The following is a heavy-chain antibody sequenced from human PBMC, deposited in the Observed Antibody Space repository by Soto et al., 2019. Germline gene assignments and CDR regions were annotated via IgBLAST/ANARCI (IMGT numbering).Heavy chain of an antibody. V-gene: IGHV4-34*01. D-gene: IGHD2-2*01. CDR2: INHSGST. J-gene: IGHJ4*02. CDR3: ARERLPAAMGYFDY. CDR1: GGSFSGYY. Sequence: SETLSLTCAVYGGSFSGYYWSWIRQPPGKGLEWIGEINHSGSTNYNPSLKSRVTISVDTSKNQFSLKLSSVTAADTAVYYCARERLPAAMGYFDYWGQGTLVTVSS.